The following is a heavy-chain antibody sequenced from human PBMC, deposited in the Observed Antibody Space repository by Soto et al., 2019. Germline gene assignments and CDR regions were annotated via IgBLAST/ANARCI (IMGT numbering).Heavy chain of an antibody. J-gene: IGHJ4*02. CDR2: INHSGST. D-gene: IGHD3-9*01. V-gene: IGHV4-34*01. CDR3: ARGLLRYFDWLSWEYYFDY. CDR1: GESVSGYY. Sequence: SETLSITCAVYGESVSGYYWGWIRQPPGKGLEWIGEINHSGSTNYNPSLKSRVTISVDTSKNQFSLKLSSVTAADTAVYYCARGLLRYFDWLSWEYYFDYWGQGTLVTVSS.